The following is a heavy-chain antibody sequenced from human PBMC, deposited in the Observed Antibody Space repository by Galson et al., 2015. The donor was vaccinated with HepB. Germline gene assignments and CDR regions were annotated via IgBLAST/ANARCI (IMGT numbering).Heavy chain of an antibody. CDR1: GYTLSKFA. CDR3: AASFQLLGIDP. V-gene: IGHV1-24*01. CDR2: FDPARGEK. J-gene: IGHJ5*02. D-gene: IGHD2-2*01. Sequence: SVKVSCKVSGYTLSKFAMHWVRQAPGNGLERVGGFDPARGEKIYAENFQGRVTLTEDISTDTAYMELRGLGSEDTAIYYCAASFQLLGIDPWGQGTLVTVSS.